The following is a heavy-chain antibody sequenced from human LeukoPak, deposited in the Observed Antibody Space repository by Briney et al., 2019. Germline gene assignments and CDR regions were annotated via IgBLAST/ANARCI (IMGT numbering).Heavy chain of an antibody. D-gene: IGHD4/OR15-4a*01. CDR1: GFSLTATGMR. CDR2: IDWDDEK. J-gene: IGHJ5*02. Sequence: GPTLVNPTQTLTLTCTFSGFSLTATGMRVSWIRQPPVKALEWLALIDWDDEKFYSTSLKTRLTISKDTSKNQVVLTMTNMDPVDTATYYCARLQGATIGAKWFDPWGQGTLVTVSS. CDR3: ARLQGATIGAKWFDP. V-gene: IGHV2-70*04.